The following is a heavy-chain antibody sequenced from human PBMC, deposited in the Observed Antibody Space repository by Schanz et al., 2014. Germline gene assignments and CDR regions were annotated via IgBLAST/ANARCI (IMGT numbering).Heavy chain of an antibody. Sequence: QVQLQESGPGLVKPSQTLSLTCSVSGGSISSGSYYWNWIRQPAGKGLEWVGRVFPNGITNYNPSRKSRVTISLDTSKNQFSLTRTSLAAADTAVYYCARDTTWRLDLWGRGTLVTVSS. CDR1: GGSISSGSYY. D-gene: IGHD1-1*01. J-gene: IGHJ2*01. CDR2: VFPNGIT. V-gene: IGHV4-61*02. CDR3: ARDTTWRLDL.